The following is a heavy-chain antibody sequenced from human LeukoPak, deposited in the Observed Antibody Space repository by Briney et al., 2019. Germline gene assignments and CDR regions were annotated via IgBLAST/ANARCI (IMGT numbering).Heavy chain of an antibody. CDR1: GFSFRSHG. J-gene: IGHJ4*02. CDR3: AREAPSSVAGIDY. V-gene: IGHV4-59*11. Sequence: GSLRLSCAASGFSFRSHGMNWVRQAPGKGLEWIGYIYYSGSTNYNPSLKSRVTISVDTSKNQFSLKLSSVTAADTAVYYCAREAPSSVAGIDYWGQGTLVTVSS. CDR2: IYYSGST. D-gene: IGHD6-19*01.